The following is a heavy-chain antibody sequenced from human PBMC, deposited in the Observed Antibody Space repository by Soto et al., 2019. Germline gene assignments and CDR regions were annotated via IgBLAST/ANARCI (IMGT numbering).Heavy chain of an antibody. CDR2: INYSGRT. J-gene: IGHJ4*02. D-gene: IGHD4-17*01. CDR3: ARHFGNYGDWAFDF. Sequence: QVLLQESGPGLVKPSETLSLTCTVSGGSISDSSHYWACIRQPPGKGLEWIATINYSGRTYYNPSLRSRVTISVDTSRDQFYLNLNSVTAADTAVYYCARHFGNYGDWAFDFWGQGTLVTVSS. V-gene: IGHV4-39*01. CDR1: GGSISDSSHY.